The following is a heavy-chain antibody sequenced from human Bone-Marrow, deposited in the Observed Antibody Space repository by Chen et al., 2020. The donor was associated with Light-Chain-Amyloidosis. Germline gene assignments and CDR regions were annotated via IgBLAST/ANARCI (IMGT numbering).Heavy chain of an antibody. J-gene: IGHJ4*02. D-gene: IGHD3-22*01. V-gene: IGHV4-39*06. CDR1: GDSTRSSLYY. CDR2: ISRTGAT. Sequence: RLQMQESGPGLVKPSETLSLSCTVSGDSTRSSLYYWHWIRQSTGRGLEWIGSISRTGATSYNPSLGSRVTISLDTSKNSYSVDVTSVTAADTAVYYCARVGSDYYDNSGFYPLDYWGQGTLVTVSS. CDR3: ARVGSDYYDNSGFYPLDY.